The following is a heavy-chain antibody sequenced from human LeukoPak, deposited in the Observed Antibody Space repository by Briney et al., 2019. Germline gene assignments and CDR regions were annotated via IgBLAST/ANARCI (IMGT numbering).Heavy chain of an antibody. CDR3: AKGSIVAVAGTIDY. CDR2: IGGSGGIS. D-gene: IGHD6-19*01. CDR1: GFTFSSYA. Sequence: PGGSLRLSCAASGFTFSSYAMSWVRQAPGKGLEWVSVIGGSGGISYYADFVRGRFTISRDNSKNTLYMQMNSLRAEDTAVYYCAKGSIVAVAGTIDYWGQGTLVTVSS. J-gene: IGHJ4*02. V-gene: IGHV3-23*01.